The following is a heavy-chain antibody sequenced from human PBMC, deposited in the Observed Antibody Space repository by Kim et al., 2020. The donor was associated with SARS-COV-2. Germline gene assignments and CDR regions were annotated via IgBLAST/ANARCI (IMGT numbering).Heavy chain of an antibody. Sequence: GGSLRLSCAASGFTFSSYGMHWVRQAPGKGLEWVAVIWYDGSNKYYADSVKGRFTISRDNSKNTLYLQMNSLRAEDTAVYYCARDELMGYYDSSGYLPDYWGQGTLVTVSS. D-gene: IGHD3-22*01. V-gene: IGHV3-33*01. J-gene: IGHJ4*02. CDR3: ARDELMGYYDSSGYLPDY. CDR1: GFTFSSYG. CDR2: IWYDGSNK.